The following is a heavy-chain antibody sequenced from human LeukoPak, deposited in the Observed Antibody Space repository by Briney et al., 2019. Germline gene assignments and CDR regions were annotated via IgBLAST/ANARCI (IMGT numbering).Heavy chain of an antibody. CDR3: ARGGSSGPEGWFDP. CDR2: INPNSGGT. J-gene: IGHJ5*02. D-gene: IGHD6-19*01. V-gene: IGHV1-2*02. Sequence: ASVKVSCKASGYTFTGYYMHWVRQAPGQGLEWMGWINPNSGGTNYAQKFQGRVTMTRDTSISAAYMELSRLRSDDTAVYYCARGGSSGPEGWFDPWAQGTLVTVSS. CDR1: GYTFTGYY.